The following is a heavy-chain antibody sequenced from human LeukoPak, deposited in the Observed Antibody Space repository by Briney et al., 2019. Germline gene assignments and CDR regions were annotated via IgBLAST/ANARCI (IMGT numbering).Heavy chain of an antibody. CDR2: ISSSSSYI. D-gene: IGHD3-10*01. J-gene: IGHJ4*02. V-gene: IGHV3-21*01. CDR3: ARVDGEGY. CDR1: GFTFSSYS. Sequence: GGSLRLSCAASGFTFSSYSMNSVRQSPGKGLEWVSSISSSSSYIYYADSVKGRFTISRDNAKNSLYLQINSLRAEDTAVYYCARVDGEGYWGQGTMVTVSS.